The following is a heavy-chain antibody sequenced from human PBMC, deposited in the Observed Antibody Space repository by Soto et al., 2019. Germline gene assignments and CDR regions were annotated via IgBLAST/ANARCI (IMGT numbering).Heavy chain of an antibody. CDR2: ISYDGSNK. V-gene: IGHV3-30*18. D-gene: IGHD2-2*01. J-gene: IGHJ4*02. CDR1: GFTFSSYG. Sequence: QVQLVESGGGVVQPGRSPRLSCAASGFTFSSYGMHWVRQAPGKGLEWVAVISYDGSNKYYADSVKGRFTISRDNSKNTLYLQMNSLRAEDTAVYYCAKDYFDIVVVPAALYFDYWGQGTLVTVSS. CDR3: AKDYFDIVVVPAALYFDY.